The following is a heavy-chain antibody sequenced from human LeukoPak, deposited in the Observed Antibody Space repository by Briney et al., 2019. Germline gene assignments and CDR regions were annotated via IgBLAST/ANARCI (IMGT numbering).Heavy chain of an antibody. CDR3: ARYGSGYDLIDY. D-gene: IGHD5-12*01. J-gene: IGHJ4*02. CDR1: GFTVSSNY. Sequence: PGGSLGLSCAASGFTVSSNYMSWVRQAPGKGLEWVSVIYSGGSTYYADSVKGRFTIFRDNAKNTLNLQMNSLRAEDTAVYYCARYGSGYDLIDYWGQGTLVTVSS. CDR2: IYSGGST. V-gene: IGHV3-53*01.